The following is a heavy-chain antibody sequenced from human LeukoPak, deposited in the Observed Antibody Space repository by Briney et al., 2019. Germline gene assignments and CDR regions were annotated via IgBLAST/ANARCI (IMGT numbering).Heavy chain of an antibody. J-gene: IGHJ4*02. CDR2: ISSSGSTI. CDR3: AKEGSDFWSGWIQVTHGTDH. D-gene: IGHD3-3*01. CDR1: GFTFSDYY. Sequence: GGSLRLSCAASGFTFSDYYMSWIRQAPGKGLEWVSYISSSGSTIYYADSVKGRFTISRDNAKNSLYLQMNSLRAEDTAVYYCAKEGSDFWSGWIQVTHGTDHWGQGSLVSVSS. V-gene: IGHV3-11*04.